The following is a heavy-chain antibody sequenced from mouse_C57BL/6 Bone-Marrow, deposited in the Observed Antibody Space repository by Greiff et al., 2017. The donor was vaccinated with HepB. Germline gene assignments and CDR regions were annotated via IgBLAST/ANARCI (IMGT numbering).Heavy chain of an antibody. D-gene: IGHD1-1*02. J-gene: IGHJ3*01. CDR3: ARWGGKGG. V-gene: IGHV1-50*01. Sequence: QVQLQQPGAELVKPGASVKLSCKASGYTFTSYWMQWVKQRPGQGLEWIGEIDPSDSYTNYNQKFKGKATLTVDTSSSPAYMQLSSLTSEDSAVYYCARWGGKGGWGQGTLVTVSA. CDR2: IDPSDSYT. CDR1: GYTFTSYW.